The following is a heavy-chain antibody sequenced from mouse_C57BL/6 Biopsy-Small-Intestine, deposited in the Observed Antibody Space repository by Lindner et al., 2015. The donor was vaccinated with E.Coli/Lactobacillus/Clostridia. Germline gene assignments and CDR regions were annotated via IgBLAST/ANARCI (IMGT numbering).Heavy chain of an antibody. CDR1: GFTFSDYG. V-gene: IGHV5-17*01. CDR3: ARDGNYVYYYAMDY. J-gene: IGHJ4*01. CDR2: ISSGSSTI. D-gene: IGHD2-1*01. Sequence: VQLQESGGGLVKPGGSLKLSCAASGFTFSDYGMHWVRQAPEKGLEWVAYISSGSSTIYYADTVKGRFTISRDNAKNTLFLQMTSLRSEDTAMYYCARDGNYVYYYAMDYWGQGTSVTVSS.